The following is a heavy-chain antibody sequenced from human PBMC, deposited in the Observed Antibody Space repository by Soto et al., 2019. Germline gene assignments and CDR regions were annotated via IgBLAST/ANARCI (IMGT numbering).Heavy chain of an antibody. V-gene: IGHV1-69*12. CDR1: GGTFSSYA. Sequence: QVQLVQSGAEVKKPGSSVKVSCKASGGTFSSYALSWVRQAPGQGLEWKGGIIPIFGTANYAQKFQARVTITVEESTSTAYMGLSMLGSEDTAVYYCARKMDYGDDDGGGWFDPWGQGTLVTVSS. J-gene: IGHJ5*02. CDR2: IIPIFGTA. D-gene: IGHD4-17*01. CDR3: ARKMDYGDDDGGGWFDP.